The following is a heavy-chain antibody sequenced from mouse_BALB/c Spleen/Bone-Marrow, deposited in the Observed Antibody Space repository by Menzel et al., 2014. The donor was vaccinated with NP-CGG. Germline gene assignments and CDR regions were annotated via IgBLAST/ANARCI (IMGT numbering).Heavy chain of an antibody. Sequence: QQPGTDLVRPGASVKLSCKASGYTFTSYWINWVKQRPGQGLEWIGNIYPSDSYTNYNQKFKDKATLTVDKSSSTAYMHLSSPTSEDSAVYYCTRDDGGFAYWGQGTLVTVSA. D-gene: IGHD1-1*02. J-gene: IGHJ3*01. CDR2: IYPSDSYT. CDR3: TRDDGGFAY. CDR1: GYTFTSYW. V-gene: IGHV1-69*02.